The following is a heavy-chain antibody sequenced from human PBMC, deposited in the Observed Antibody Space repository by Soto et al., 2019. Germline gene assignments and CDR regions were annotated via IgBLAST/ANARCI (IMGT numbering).Heavy chain of an antibody. D-gene: IGHD3-22*01. V-gene: IGHV4-34*01. CDR3: ARGRITMIVVKDYFDY. Sequence: SETLSLTCAVYGGPFSGYYWSWIRQPPGKGLEWSGEINNSGSTNYNPSLKSRVTISVDTSKTQFSLKLSSVTAADTAVYYCARGRITMIVVKDYFDYWGQGTLVTVSS. J-gene: IGHJ4*02. CDR1: GGPFSGYY. CDR2: INNSGST.